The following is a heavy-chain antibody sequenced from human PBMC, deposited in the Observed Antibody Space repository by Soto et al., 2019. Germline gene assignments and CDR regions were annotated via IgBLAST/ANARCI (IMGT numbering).Heavy chain of an antibody. CDR3: ARVEGFSRYFDWSHPGPGDY. J-gene: IGHJ4*02. V-gene: IGHV1-69*04. Sequence: SVKVSCKASGDTFTTYAMHWVRQAPGLGLEWMGRVNPILSMSNYAESVKGRFTISRDRSTNTLFLQMNSLRSEDTAVYYCARVEGFSRYFDWSHPGPGDYWGQGTLVTVSS. D-gene: IGHD3-9*01. CDR1: GDTFTTYA. CDR2: VNPILSMS.